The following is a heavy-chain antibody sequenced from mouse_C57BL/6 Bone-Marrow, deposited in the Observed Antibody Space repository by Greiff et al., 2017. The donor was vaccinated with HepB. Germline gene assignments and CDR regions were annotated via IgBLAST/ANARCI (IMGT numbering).Heavy chain of an antibody. J-gene: IGHJ1*03. CDR1: GYTFTSYW. CDR3: ARPWLPRGDWYFDV. V-gene: IGHV1-69*01. D-gene: IGHD2-2*01. Sequence: QVQLQHPGAELVMPGASVKLSCKASGYTFTSYWMHWVKQGPGQGLGWIGEIDPSASYTNYNQKFKGKSTFTVDKSSSTGYMQLSSLTSEDSAVYYCARPWLPRGDWYFDVWGTGTTVSVYS. CDR2: IDPSASYT.